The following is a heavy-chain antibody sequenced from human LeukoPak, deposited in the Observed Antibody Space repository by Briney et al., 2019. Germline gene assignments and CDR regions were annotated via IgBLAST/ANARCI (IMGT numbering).Heavy chain of an antibody. Sequence: GGSLRLSCAASEFTFRIYDMTWVRQAPGEGLEWVSVISSGGSAYYADSVKGRFTISRDNSKNTLYLEMNSPRADDTAVYYCAKASSGSYYSNFDYWGQGTLVTVSS. CDR2: ISSGGSA. D-gene: IGHD3-10*01. CDR3: AKASSGSYYSNFDY. CDR1: EFTFRIYD. V-gene: IGHV3-23*01. J-gene: IGHJ4*02.